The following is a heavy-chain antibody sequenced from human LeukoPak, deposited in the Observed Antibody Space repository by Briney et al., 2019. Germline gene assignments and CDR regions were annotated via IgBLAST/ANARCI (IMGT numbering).Heavy chain of an antibody. V-gene: IGHV3-53*01. D-gene: IGHD3-3*01. CDR2: IYSGGST. CDR3: AKDTKDYDFWSGYYTDAAFDI. CDR1: GFTVSSNY. Sequence: GGSLRLSCAASGFTVSSNYMSWVRQAPGKGLEWVSVIYSGGSTYYADSVKGRFTISRDNSKNTLYLQMNSLRAEDTAVYYCAKDTKDYDFWSGYYTDAAFDIWGQGTMVTVSS. J-gene: IGHJ3*02.